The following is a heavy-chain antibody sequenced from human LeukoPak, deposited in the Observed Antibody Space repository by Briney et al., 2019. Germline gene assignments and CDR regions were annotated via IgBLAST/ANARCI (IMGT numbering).Heavy chain of an antibody. Sequence: GGSLRLSCAASGFIFDDYGMSWVRQAPGKGLEWVSGINWNGSSTGYADSVKGRFTISRDNAENSLYLQMNSLRAEDTAVYYCARVTAAAGTDFDYWGQGTLVTVSS. D-gene: IGHD6-13*01. J-gene: IGHJ4*02. CDR3: ARVTAAAGTDFDY. CDR1: GFIFDDYG. CDR2: INWNGSST. V-gene: IGHV3-20*04.